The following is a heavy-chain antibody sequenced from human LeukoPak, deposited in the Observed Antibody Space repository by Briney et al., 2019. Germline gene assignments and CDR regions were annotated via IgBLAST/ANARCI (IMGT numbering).Heavy chain of an antibody. D-gene: IGHD4-17*01. CDR2: IWYDGSNK. CDR1: GFTFSSYA. Sequence: PGRSLRLSCAASGFTFSSYAMHWVRQAPGKGLEWVAVIWYDGSNKYYADSVKGRFTISRDNSKNTLYLQMNGLRAEDTAVYYCARDPRTTGKSNYGMDVWGQGTTVTVSS. CDR3: ARDPRTTGKSNYGMDV. J-gene: IGHJ6*02. V-gene: IGHV3-33*01.